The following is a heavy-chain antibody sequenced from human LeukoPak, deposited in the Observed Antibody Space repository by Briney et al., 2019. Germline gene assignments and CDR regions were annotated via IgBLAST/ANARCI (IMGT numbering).Heavy chain of an antibody. Sequence: SETLSLTCSVSGGSFSDFSWSWVRQAPGKGLAWIGEINHSVSTNYNPSLKSRVTISLDTSKNQFSLSLSSATAADTAVYYCARGHFAVTTISHRQYFYYYYMDVWGTGTAVTVSS. D-gene: IGHD5-12*01. V-gene: IGHV4-34*01. CDR3: ARGHFAVTTISHRQYFYYYYMDV. CDR1: GGSFSDFS. J-gene: IGHJ6*03. CDR2: INHSVST.